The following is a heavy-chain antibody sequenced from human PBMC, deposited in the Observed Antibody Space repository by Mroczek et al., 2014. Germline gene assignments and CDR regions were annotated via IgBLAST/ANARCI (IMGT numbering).Heavy chain of an antibody. CDR3: ARDPLAAAGTRPKRFDP. CDR2: INPNSGGT. CDR1: GYTFTGYY. V-gene: IGHV1-2*02. Sequence: SGAEVKKPGASVKVSCKASGYTFTGYYMHWVRQAPGQGLEWMGWINPNSGGTNYAQKFQGRVTMTRDTSISTAYMELSRLRSDDTAVYYCARDPLAAAGTRPKRFDPWGQGTLVTVSS. D-gene: IGHD6-13*01. J-gene: IGHJ5*02.